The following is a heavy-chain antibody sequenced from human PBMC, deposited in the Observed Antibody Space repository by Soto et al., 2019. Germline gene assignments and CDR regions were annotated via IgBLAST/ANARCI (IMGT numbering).Heavy chain of an antibody. CDR3: ARDEYHYGSGSSYSTLDD. CDR1: GYTFTNHY. J-gene: IGHJ4*02. D-gene: IGHD3-10*01. Sequence: QVQLEQSGAEVKKPGASVKVSCKASGYTFTNHYVHRVRQAPGQGPEWMGTINPSGGKTDYAQKFKGRITLTRDTPTSTVYMELKSLRSEDTAIYYCARDEYHYGSGSSYSTLDDWGQGTLVTVSS. CDR2: INPSGGKT. V-gene: IGHV1-46*01.